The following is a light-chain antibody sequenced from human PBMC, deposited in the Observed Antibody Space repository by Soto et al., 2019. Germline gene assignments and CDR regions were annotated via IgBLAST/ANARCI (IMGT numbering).Light chain of an antibody. CDR1: QGISNW. Sequence: DIQMTQSPSSVSASVGDRVTITCRASQGISNWLTWYQQKPGKTPKLLIFATSTLRSGVPSRFSGSASGTDFTLTISSLQPEDSATYYCQQAKSFPWTFGQGTKVEI. CDR3: QQAKSFPWT. J-gene: IGKJ1*01. CDR2: ATS. V-gene: IGKV1-12*01.